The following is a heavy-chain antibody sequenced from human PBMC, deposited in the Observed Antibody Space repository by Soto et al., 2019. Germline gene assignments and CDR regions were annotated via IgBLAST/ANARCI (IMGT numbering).Heavy chain of an antibody. CDR1: GFTFSSYG. CDR3: AKTGDSSGYPYY. V-gene: IGHV3-30*18. J-gene: IGHJ4*02. CDR2: ISYDGSNK. Sequence: GGSLRLSCAASGFTFSSYGMHWVRQAPGKGLEWVAVISYDGSNKYYADSVKGRFTISRDNSKNTLYLQMNSLRAEDTAVYYCAKTGDSSGYPYYWGQGTLVTVSS. D-gene: IGHD3-22*01.